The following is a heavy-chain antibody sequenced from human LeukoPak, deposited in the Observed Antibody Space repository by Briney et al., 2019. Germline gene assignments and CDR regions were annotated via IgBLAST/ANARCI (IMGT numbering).Heavy chain of an antibody. Sequence: GGSLRLSCAASGFTLSSYAMSWFRQAPGKGLEWVSAISDTGNTYHADSVKGRFTISRDSSKNTLFLQMNRLRPEDAAVYYCAKAPVTTCRGAFCYPFDYWGLGTLVTVSS. CDR1: GFTLSSYA. CDR3: AKAPVTTCRGAFCYPFDY. J-gene: IGHJ4*02. V-gene: IGHV3-23*01. CDR2: ISDTGNT. D-gene: IGHD2-15*01.